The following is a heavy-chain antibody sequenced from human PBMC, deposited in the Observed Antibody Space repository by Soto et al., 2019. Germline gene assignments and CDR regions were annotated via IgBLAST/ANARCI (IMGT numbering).Heavy chain of an antibody. Sequence: SVKVSCKASGGTFSSYAISWVRQAPGQGLEWMGGIIPSFGTANYAQKFQGRVTITADESTSTAYMELSSLRSEDTAVYYCARGVRSYYYYGMDVWGQGTTVTVSS. J-gene: IGHJ6*02. CDR1: GGTFSSYA. CDR2: IIPSFGTA. CDR3: ARGVRSYYYYGMDV. D-gene: IGHD6-13*01. V-gene: IGHV1-69*13.